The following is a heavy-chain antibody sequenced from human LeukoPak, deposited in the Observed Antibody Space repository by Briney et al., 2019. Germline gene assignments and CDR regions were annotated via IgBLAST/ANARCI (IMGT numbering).Heavy chain of an antibody. J-gene: IGHJ4*02. D-gene: IGHD2-21*02. Sequence: QPGGSLRLSCAASGFNFSSYGMHWVRPAPGKGLEWMAVISYDGSNKYYADSVKGRFTISRDNSKNTLYLQMNSLRAEDTAVYYCARDGEEGDYYLDYWGQGTLVTVSS. CDR1: GFNFSSYG. CDR2: ISYDGSNK. V-gene: IGHV3-30*19. CDR3: ARDGEEGDYYLDY.